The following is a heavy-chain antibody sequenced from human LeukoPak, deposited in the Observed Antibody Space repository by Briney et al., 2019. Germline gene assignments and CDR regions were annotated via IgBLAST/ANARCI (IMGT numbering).Heavy chain of an antibody. Sequence: PGGSLRLSCAASGFSLSGYWMSWVRQAPGKGPEWVAHIKEDGSRRYYSESVRGRFTISRDNSENSLYLQMNSLRAEDTAVYYCATHWRGRWGQGTLVTVSS. D-gene: IGHD1-1*01. CDR1: GFSLSGYW. CDR3: ATHWRGR. J-gene: IGHJ4*02. CDR2: IKEDGSRR. V-gene: IGHV3-7*03.